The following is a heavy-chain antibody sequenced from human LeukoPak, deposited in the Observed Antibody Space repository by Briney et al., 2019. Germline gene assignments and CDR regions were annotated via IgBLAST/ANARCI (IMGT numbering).Heavy chain of an antibody. Sequence: SQTLSLTCANSGDSVSSNSAAWNWIRQSPSRGLEWLGRTYYRSRWYNDYVISVKSRITINPDTSKNQFSLKLSSVTAADTAVYYCARVKYDYDSSRFDPWGQGTLVTVSS. J-gene: IGHJ5*02. V-gene: IGHV6-1*01. CDR2: TYYRSRWYN. D-gene: IGHD3-22*01. CDR3: ARVKYDYDSSRFDP. CDR1: GDSVSSNSAA.